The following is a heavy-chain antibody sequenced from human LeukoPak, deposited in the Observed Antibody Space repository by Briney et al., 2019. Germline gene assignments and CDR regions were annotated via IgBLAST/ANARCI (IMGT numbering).Heavy chain of an antibody. V-gene: IGHV3-33*06. J-gene: IGHJ4*02. D-gene: IGHD3-22*01. CDR2: IWHDGSND. CDR1: GFIFGSYG. CDR3: AKVTGDYYDTSGAFDY. Sequence: GRSLRLPCAAPGFIFGSYGMHWVRQAPGKGLEWVARIWHDGSNDDYADSVKGRFTISRDNSKNTLYLQMNSLRAEDTAIYYCAKVTGDYYDTSGAFDYWGQGTLVTVSS.